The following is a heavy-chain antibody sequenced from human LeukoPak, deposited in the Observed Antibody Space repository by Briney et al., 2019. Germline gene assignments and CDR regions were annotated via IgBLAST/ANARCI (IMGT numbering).Heavy chain of an antibody. CDR1: GFTFSNYA. Sequence: GGSLRLSCAASGFTFSNYAMHWVRQAPGKGQEWVAVISYDGSNKYYADSVKGRFTISRDNSKNTLYLQMNSLRAEDTAVYYCAREPYSSGWYFSYYFDYWGQGTLVTVSS. D-gene: IGHD6-19*01. V-gene: IGHV3-30-3*01. CDR2: ISYDGSNK. J-gene: IGHJ4*02. CDR3: AREPYSSGWYFSYYFDY.